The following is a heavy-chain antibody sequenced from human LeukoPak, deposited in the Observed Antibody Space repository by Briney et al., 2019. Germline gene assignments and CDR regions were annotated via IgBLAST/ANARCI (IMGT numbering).Heavy chain of an antibody. V-gene: IGHV4-39*02. CDR2: IYYSGST. CDR3: ARDRGAYSSGWPDAFDI. Sequence: SETLSLTCTVSGGSISSSSYYWGWIRQPPGKGLEWIGSIYYSGSTYYNPSLKSRVTISLGTAKNHFSLKLSSVTAADTAVYYCARDRGAYSSGWPDAFDIWGQGTLVTVSS. D-gene: IGHD6-19*01. CDR1: GGSISSSSYY. J-gene: IGHJ3*02.